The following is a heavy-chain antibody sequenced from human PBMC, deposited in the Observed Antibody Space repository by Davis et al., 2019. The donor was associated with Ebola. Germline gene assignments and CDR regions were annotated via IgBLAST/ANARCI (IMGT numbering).Heavy chain of an antibody. D-gene: IGHD3-22*01. CDR3: ARAGYYDSSGYLYYYYGMDV. V-gene: IGHV1-46*01. CDR2: INPSGGST. CDR1: GYTFSSYY. J-gene: IGHJ6*02. Sequence: ASVKVSCKASGYTFSSYYMHWVRQAPGQGLEWMGIINPSGGSTSYAQKFQGRVTITADESTSTAYMELSSLRSEDTAVYYCARAGYYDSSGYLYYYYGMDVWGQGTTVTVSS.